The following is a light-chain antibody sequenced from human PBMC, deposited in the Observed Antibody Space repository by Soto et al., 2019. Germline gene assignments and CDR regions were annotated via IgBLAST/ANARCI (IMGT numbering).Light chain of an antibody. Sequence: EIVLTQSPGTLSLSPVEIATLSCIAIQSVISSYLAWYPPKPGQAPRLLIYGASSRATGIPDRFSGSGSGTDFTLTISRLEPEDVATYYCQQYSTSPLTCGQGTKGDIK. CDR3: QQYSTSPLT. J-gene: IGKJ1*01. V-gene: IGKV3-20*01. CDR2: GAS. CDR1: QSVISSY.